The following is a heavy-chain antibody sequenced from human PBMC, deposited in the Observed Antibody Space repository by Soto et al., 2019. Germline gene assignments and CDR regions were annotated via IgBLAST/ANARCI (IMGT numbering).Heavy chain of an antibody. Sequence: QIHLIQSGAEVKKPGASVRVSCKASGYSFTGYYIHWVRQAPGQGLEWMGWINPNSGGANYAQKFPGRGTHARETATTNAYMGLRRPATHDTAVFYCARSSALTISGVGGMDVWGQGATVTVSS. D-gene: IGHD3-3*01. CDR1: GYSFTGYY. J-gene: IGHJ6*02. CDR3: ARSSALTISGVGGMDV. V-gene: IGHV1-2*02. CDR2: INPNSGGA.